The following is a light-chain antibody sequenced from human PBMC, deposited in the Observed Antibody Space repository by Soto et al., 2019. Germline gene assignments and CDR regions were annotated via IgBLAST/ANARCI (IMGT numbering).Light chain of an antibody. CDR3: QQYNSYPYT. J-gene: IGKJ2*01. Sequence: DIQMTQSPSTLSASVGDRVTITCRASQSISSWLAWYQQKPGKAPKLLIYDASSLQSGVPSRFSGSTSGTEFTRSDSSLQPDDFAAYYCQQYNSYPYTFGQGTKLEIK. CDR1: QSISSW. V-gene: IGKV1-5*01. CDR2: DAS.